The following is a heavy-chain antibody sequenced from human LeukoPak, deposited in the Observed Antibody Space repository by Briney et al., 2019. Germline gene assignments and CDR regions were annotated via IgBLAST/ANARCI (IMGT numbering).Heavy chain of an antibody. CDR2: IKQDGSEK. CDR1: GFTFSSYW. J-gene: IGHJ4*02. D-gene: IGHD3-3*01. CDR3: ARDALSYYDFWSGYLDY. V-gene: IGHV3-7*03. Sequence: GGSLRLSCAASGFTFSSYWMSWVRQAPGKGLEWVANIKQDGSEKYYVDSVKGRFTISRDNAKNSPYLQMNSLRAEDTAVYYCARDALSYYDFWSGYLDYWGQGTLVTVSS.